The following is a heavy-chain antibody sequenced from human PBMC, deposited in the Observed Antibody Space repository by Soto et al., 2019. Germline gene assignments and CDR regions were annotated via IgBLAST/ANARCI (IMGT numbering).Heavy chain of an antibody. D-gene: IGHD4-4*01. Sequence: GESLKISCKCSGYSFTSYWISGVRQMPGKGLEWMGRIDPSDSYTNYSPSFQGHVTISADKSISTAYLQWSSLKASDTAMYYCARAHDYSNPNWFDPWGQGTLVTVSS. CDR3: ARAHDYSNPNWFDP. CDR2: IDPSDSYT. J-gene: IGHJ5*02. V-gene: IGHV5-10-1*01. CDR1: GYSFTSYW.